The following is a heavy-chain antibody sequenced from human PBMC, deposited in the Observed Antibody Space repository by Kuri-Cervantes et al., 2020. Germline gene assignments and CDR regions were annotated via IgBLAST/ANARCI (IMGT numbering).Heavy chain of an antibody. CDR2: ITPFNGNT. J-gene: IGHJ4*02. CDR1: GYTFTYRY. D-gene: IGHD3-10*01. CDR3: AREPGYGSGPLDY. Sequence: SVKVSCKASGYTFTYRYLHWVRQAPGQALEWMGWITPFNGNTNYAQKFQDRVTMTRDTSTSTVYMELSSLRSEDTAVYYCAREPGYGSGPLDYWGQGTLVTVSS. V-gene: IGHV1-45*02.